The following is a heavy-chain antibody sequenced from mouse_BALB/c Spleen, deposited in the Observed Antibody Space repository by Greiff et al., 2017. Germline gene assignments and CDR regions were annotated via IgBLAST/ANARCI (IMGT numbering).Heavy chain of an antibody. V-gene: IGHV1-14*01. CDR1: GYTFTSYV. CDR2: INPYNDGT. CDR3: SLLRLRAWFAY. D-gene: IGHD1-2*01. Sequence: LQESGPELVKPGASVKMSCKASGYTFTSYVMHWVKQKPGQGLEWIGYINPYNDGTKYNEKFKGKATLTSDKSSSTAYMELSSLTSEDSAVYYCSLLRLRAWFAYWGQGTLVTVSA. J-gene: IGHJ3*01.